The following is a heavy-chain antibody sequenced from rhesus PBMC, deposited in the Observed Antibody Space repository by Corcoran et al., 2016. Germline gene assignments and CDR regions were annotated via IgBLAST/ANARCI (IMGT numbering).Heavy chain of an antibody. CDR2: IYVTGGNT. V-gene: IGHV4S2*01. J-gene: IGHJ4*01. D-gene: IGHD2-2*01. CDR1: GSSFKNNY. CDR3: ARGYFYFDY. Sequence: QVHLQASGPGLVKPSEPLPLTCAVSGSSFKNNYWSWIRQAPGKGLEWIGLIYVTGGNTDYNPSLKSRVTISIDTSMNHFSLRLSSVTAADTAVYYCARGYFYFDYWGQGVLVTVSS.